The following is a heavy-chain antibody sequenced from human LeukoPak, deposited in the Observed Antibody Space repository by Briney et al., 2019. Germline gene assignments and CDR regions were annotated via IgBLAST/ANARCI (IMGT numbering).Heavy chain of an antibody. D-gene: IGHD3-22*01. J-gene: IGHJ4*02. Sequence: SETLSLTCTVSGGSISSYYWNWIRQPPAKGLEWIGYIYYSGTTNYNPSLKSRVSMSVDTSKNQFSLKLTSVTATDTAVYYCARHLFGSGYYPDYWGQGTLVTVSS. V-gene: IGHV4-59*08. CDR1: GGSISSYY. CDR3: ARHLFGSGYYPDY. CDR2: IYYSGTT.